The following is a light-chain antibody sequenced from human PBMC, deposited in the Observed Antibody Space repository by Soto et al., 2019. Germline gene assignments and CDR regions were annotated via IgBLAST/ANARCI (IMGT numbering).Light chain of an antibody. J-gene: IGKJ4*01. CDR2: GAT. V-gene: IGKV3-15*01. Sequence: EVVMTQSPATLSLSPGERPILSCRTSQSVGGDLAWYQQKPGQAPRLLLYGATTSATGIPARFSGSGSGTEFALTISSLQSEHFAVYYCQQYNNWPLTFGGGTKVDIK. CDR3: QQYNNWPLT. CDR1: QSVGGD.